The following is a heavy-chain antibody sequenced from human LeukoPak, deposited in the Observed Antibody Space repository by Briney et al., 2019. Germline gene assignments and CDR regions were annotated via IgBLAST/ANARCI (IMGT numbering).Heavy chain of an antibody. V-gene: IGHV1-18*01. CDR3: ARHYGAVTTEYYFDS. D-gene: IGHD4-17*01. Sequence: ASVKVSCKASGYTFTSNGFTWVRQAPGQGLEWMGWISAYSANTNYAQKFQGRVTMTTDTSTSTAYMELRSLRSDDTAVYYCARHYGAVTTEYYFDSWGQGTLVTVSS. CDR1: GYTFTSNG. J-gene: IGHJ4*02. CDR2: ISAYSANT.